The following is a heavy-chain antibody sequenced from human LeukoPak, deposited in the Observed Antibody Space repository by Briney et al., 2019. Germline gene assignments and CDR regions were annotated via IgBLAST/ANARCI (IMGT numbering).Heavy chain of an antibody. V-gene: IGHV3-23*01. D-gene: IGHD5-18*01. CDR1: GFTFSSYA. CDR2: ISGSGGST. CDR3: ARGEGVTNY. J-gene: IGHJ4*02. Sequence: GGSLRLSCAASGFTFSSYAMSWVRQAPGKGLEWVSAISGSGGSTYYADSVKGRFTISRDNAKNSLYLQMNSLRAEDTAVYYCARGEGVTNYWGQGTLVTVSS.